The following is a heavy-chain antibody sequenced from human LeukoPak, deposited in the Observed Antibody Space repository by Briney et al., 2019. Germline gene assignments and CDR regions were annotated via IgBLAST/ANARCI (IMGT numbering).Heavy chain of an antibody. Sequence: GGSLRLSCAASGFTFSSYWMSWVRQAPGKGLEWVANIKQDGSEKYYVDSVKGRFTISRDNAKNSLYLQMNSLRAEDTAVYYCARVRSYYGSGSLLFDYWGQGTLVTVSS. CDR3: ARVRSYYGSGSLLFDY. CDR1: GFTFSSYW. D-gene: IGHD3-10*01. V-gene: IGHV3-7*01. CDR2: IKQDGSEK. J-gene: IGHJ4*02.